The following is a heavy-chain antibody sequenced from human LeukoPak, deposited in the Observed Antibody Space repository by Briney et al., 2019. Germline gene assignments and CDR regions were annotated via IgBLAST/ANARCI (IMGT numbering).Heavy chain of an antibody. J-gene: IGHJ6*02. Sequence: SETLSLTCAVSGGSISSGGYSWSWIRQPPGKGLEWIGYIYHSGSTYYDPSLKSRVTISVDRSKNQFSLKLSSVTAADTAVYYCARATSGWYYYYGMDVWGQGTTVTVSS. CDR2: IYHSGST. V-gene: IGHV4-30-2*01. D-gene: IGHD6-19*01. CDR3: ARATSGWYYYYGMDV. CDR1: GGSISSGGYS.